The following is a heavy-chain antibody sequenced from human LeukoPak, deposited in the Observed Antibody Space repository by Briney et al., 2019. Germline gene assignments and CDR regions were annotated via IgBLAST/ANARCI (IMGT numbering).Heavy chain of an antibody. V-gene: IGHV1-69*04. CDR1: GGTFSSYA. Sequence: SVKVSCKASGGTFSSYAISWVRQAPGQGLEWMGRIIPILGIANYAQKFQGRVTITADKSTSTAYMELSSLRSEDTAVYYCARVVEKYSSGSYGMDVWGQGTPVTVSS. J-gene: IGHJ6*02. CDR3: ARVVEKYSSGSYGMDV. D-gene: IGHD6-19*01. CDR2: IIPILGIA.